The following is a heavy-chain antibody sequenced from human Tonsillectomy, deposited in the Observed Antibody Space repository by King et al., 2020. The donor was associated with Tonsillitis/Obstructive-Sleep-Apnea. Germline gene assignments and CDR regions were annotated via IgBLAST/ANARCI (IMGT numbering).Heavy chain of an antibody. CDR3: ARALRDIVATITGCMDV. J-gene: IGHJ6*02. Sequence: VQLVQSGAEVKKPGASVKVSCKASGYTFSNYGISWVRQAPGQGLEWMGWISADTGNTSNAQKFQGRVTMTTDTSTSTAYMNLRSLRSGDTAVYFCARALRDIVATITGCMDVWGPGTTVTV. D-gene: IGHD5-12*01. CDR2: ISADTGNT. CDR1: GYTFSNYG. V-gene: IGHV1-18*01.